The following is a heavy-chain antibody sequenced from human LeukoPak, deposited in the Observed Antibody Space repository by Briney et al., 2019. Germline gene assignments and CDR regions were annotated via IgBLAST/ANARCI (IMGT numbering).Heavy chain of an antibody. CDR1: GFIFSSYW. CDR3: ARAYYDFWSGYSPDGY. CDR2: INSDGSST. Sequence: GGSLRLSCAASGFIFSSYWMHWVRQAPGKGLVWVSRINSDGSSTSYADSVKGRFTISRDNAKNTLYLQMNSLRAEDTAVYYCARAYYDFWSGYSPDGYWGQGTLVTVSS. V-gene: IGHV3-74*01. D-gene: IGHD3-3*01. J-gene: IGHJ4*02.